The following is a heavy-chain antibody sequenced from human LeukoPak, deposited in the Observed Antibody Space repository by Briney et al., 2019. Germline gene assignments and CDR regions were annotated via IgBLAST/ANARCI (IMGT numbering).Heavy chain of an antibody. CDR2: IYYSGST. CDR1: GGSISSYY. J-gene: IGHJ6*03. Sequence: SETLSLTCTVSGGSISSYYWSWIRQPPGKGLEWIGYIYYSGSTNYNPSLKSRVTISVDTSKNQFSLKLSSVTAADTAVYYCARAAELSYYYYYMDVWGKGTTVTVSS. V-gene: IGHV4-59*01. CDR3: ARAAELSYYYYYMDV. D-gene: IGHD1-7*01.